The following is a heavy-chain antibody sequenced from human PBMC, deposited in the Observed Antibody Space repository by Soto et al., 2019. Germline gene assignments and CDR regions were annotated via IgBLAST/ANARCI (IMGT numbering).Heavy chain of an antibody. J-gene: IGHJ4*02. CDR1: GFSFTNFW. CDR2: IFPGDSET. D-gene: IGHD6-19*01. CDR3: ARSYSSAWFGAEFDY. Sequence: GESLKISCKVSGFSFTNFWIGWVRQMPGQGLEWMGIIFPGDSETRYSPSFEGQVTISVDKSIATAYLQWSSLKASDSAMYYCARSYSSAWFGAEFDYWGQGTLVTVYS. V-gene: IGHV5-51*01.